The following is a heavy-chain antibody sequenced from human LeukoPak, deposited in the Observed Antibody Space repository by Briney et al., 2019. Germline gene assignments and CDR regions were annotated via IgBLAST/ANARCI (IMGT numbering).Heavy chain of an antibody. CDR1: GFTFNTNA. J-gene: IGHJ4*02. Sequence: GSLRLSCAASGFTFNTNAMSWVRQAPGKGLEWVSAISGRTGGTYYADSVKGRFTISRDNSKSTLYLQMDSLRAEDTAVYYCAKCGNSGCHLIDYWGQGTLVTVSS. CDR3: AKCGNSGCHLIDY. CDR2: ISGRTGGT. D-gene: IGHD5-12*01. V-gene: IGHV3-23*01.